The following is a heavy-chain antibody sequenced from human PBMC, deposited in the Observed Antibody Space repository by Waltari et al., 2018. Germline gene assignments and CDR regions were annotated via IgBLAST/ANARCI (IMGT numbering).Heavy chain of an antibody. CDR2: IYHSGST. J-gene: IGHJ4*02. CDR1: GYSISSGYY. Sequence: QVQLQESGPGLVKPSETLSLTCTVSGYSISSGYYWGWIRQPPGKGLEWIGSIYHSGSTYYNPSLKSRVTISVDTSKNQFSLKLSSVTAADTAVYYCARDRLFAYDYIWGSYRQYPYYFDYWGQGTLVTVSS. V-gene: IGHV4-38-2*02. D-gene: IGHD3-16*02. CDR3: ARDRLFAYDYIWGSYRQYPYYFDY.